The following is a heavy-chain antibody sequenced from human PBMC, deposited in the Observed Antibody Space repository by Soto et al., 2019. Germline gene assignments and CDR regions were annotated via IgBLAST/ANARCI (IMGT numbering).Heavy chain of an antibody. D-gene: IGHD3-22*01. CDR3: ARVVVIPPGAFDI. CDR2: IIPIFGTA. CDR1: GGTFSSYA. V-gene: IGHV1-69*13. Sequence: ASVKVSCKASGGTFSSYAISWVRQAPGQGLEWMGGIIPIFGTANYAQKFQGRVTITADESTSTAYMELSSLRSEDTAAYYCARVVVIPPGAFDIWGQGTMVTVSS. J-gene: IGHJ3*02.